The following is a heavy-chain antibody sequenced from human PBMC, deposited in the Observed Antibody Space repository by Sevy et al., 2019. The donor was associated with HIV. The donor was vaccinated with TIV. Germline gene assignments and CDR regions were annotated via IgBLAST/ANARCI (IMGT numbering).Heavy chain of an antibody. CDR2: IHYSGST. Sequence: SETLSLTCTVSGGSFSTSYYWGWVRQPPGKGPEWIGCIHYSGSTYYNPSLKSRVSISVDTSKNSFSLKLSSVTAADTAVYYCGNMGRGYYFYFELWGQGTLVTVSS. D-gene: IGHD3-3*01. V-gene: IGHV4-39*02. J-gene: IGHJ4*02. CDR3: GNMGRGYYFYFEL. CDR1: GGSFSTSYY.